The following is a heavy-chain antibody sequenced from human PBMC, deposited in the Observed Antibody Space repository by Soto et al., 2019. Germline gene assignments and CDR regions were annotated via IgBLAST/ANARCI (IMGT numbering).Heavy chain of an antibody. Sequence: GESLKISCKGSGYSLTSYWIGWVRQMPGKGLEWMGIIYPGDSDTRYSPSFQGQVTISADKSISTAYLQWSSLKASDTAMYYCARRGSGYAPYYGMDVWGQGTTVTVSS. V-gene: IGHV5-51*01. CDR1: GYSLTSYW. CDR3: ARRGSGYAPYYGMDV. J-gene: IGHJ6*02. CDR2: IYPGDSDT. D-gene: IGHD5-12*01.